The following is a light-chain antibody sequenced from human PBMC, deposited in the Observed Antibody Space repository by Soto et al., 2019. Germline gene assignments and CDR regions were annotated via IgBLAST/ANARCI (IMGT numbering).Light chain of an antibody. CDR2: DVT. CDR1: SSDVGGYNY. J-gene: IGLJ1*01. CDR3: RPYTSIYPLAV. Sequence: QSVLTQPASVSGSPGQSITISCTGTSSDVGGYNYVSWYQQHPGKAPKLMIYDVTNRPSGVSNRFSGSKSGNTASLTISGLQAEVDSDYHRRPYTSIYPLAVFVTATMVTVL. V-gene: IGLV2-14*03.